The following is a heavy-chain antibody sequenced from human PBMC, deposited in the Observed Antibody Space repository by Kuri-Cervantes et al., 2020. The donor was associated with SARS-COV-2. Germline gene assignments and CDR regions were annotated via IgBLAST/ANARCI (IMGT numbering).Heavy chain of an antibody. CDR1: GFTFGDYA. J-gene: IGHJ6*02. CDR3: TSQGQTYYYGSGSYGMDV. D-gene: IGHD3-10*01. V-gene: IGHV3-49*04. CDR2: IRSKAYGGTT. Sequence: GGSLRLSCTASGFTFGDYAMSWVRQAPGKGLEWVGFIRSKAYGGTTEYAASVKGRFTSSRDDSKNTAYMQMNSMKTEDTAVYYCTSQGQTYYYGSGSYGMDVWGQGTMVTVSS.